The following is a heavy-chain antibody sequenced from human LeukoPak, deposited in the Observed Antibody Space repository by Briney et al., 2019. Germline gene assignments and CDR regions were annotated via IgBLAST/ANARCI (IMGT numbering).Heavy chain of an antibody. D-gene: IGHD1-26*01. Sequence: TGGSLRLSCAASGFTFSSYAMSWVRQAPGKGLEWVSAISGSGGSTYYADSVKGRFTISRDNSKNTLYLQMNSLRAEDTAVYYCAKTPLVGATPYYFDYWGQGTLVTVSS. CDR3: AKTPLVGATPYYFDY. V-gene: IGHV3-23*01. CDR1: GFTFSSYA. CDR2: ISGSGGST. J-gene: IGHJ4*02.